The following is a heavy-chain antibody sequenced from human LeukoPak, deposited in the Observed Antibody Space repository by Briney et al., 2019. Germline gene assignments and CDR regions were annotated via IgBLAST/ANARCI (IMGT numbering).Heavy chain of an antibody. CDR3: AKDREYCRHINCYDFQL. Sequence: GGSLRLSCAASGFTFSNYGMHWVRLAPGKGLEWVAIISDDGSNKYYAESVMGRFTISRDNAKNALYLQMNSLISEDTAVYYCAKDREYCRHINCYDFQLWGQGTLVTVSS. J-gene: IGHJ4*02. V-gene: IGHV3-30*18. CDR1: GFTFSNYG. CDR2: ISDDGSNK. D-gene: IGHD2/OR15-2a*01.